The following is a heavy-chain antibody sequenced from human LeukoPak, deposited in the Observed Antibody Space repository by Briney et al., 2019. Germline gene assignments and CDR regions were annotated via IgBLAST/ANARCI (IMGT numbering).Heavy chain of an antibody. D-gene: IGHD6-19*01. CDR3: AKDRSQGGSGWYEHYFDY. V-gene: IGHV3-23*01. CDR1: XSYA. CDR2: ISGSGGST. Sequence: XSYAMSWVRQXPGXGLEWVSSISGSGGSTYYADSVKRRFTISRDNSKNTLYLQMNSLRAEDTAVYYCAKDRSQGGSGWYEHYFDYWGQGTLVTVSS. J-gene: IGHJ4*02.